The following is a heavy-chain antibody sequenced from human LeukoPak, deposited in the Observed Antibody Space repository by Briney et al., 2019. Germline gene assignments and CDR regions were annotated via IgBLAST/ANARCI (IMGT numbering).Heavy chain of an antibody. Sequence: SVKVSCKASGGTFSIYAISWVRQAPGQGLEWMGGIIPIFGTANYAQKFQGRVTITADESTSTAYMGLSSLRSEDTAVYYCARVGMTNYYYMDVWGKGTTVTVSS. J-gene: IGHJ6*03. CDR3: ARVGMTNYYYMDV. V-gene: IGHV1-69*13. CDR2: IIPIFGTA. CDR1: GGTFSIYA. D-gene: IGHD4-11*01.